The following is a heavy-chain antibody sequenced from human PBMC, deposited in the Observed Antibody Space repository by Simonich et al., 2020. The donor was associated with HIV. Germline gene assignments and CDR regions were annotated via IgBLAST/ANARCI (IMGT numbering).Heavy chain of an antibody. V-gene: IGHV4-34*01. J-gene: IGHJ4*02. CDR2: IHHRGST. D-gene: IGHD3-22*01. CDR1: GGSFSGYY. Sequence: QVQLQQWGAGLLKPSETLSLTCAVYGGSFSGYYWNWIRQPPGKGLEWIGEIHHRGSTNHNPSLMSRVTISGDTSKNQFSLKLSAVTAADTAVYYCARGVDLYDSSPRGFDYWAQGTLVTVSS. CDR3: ARGVDLYDSSPRGFDY.